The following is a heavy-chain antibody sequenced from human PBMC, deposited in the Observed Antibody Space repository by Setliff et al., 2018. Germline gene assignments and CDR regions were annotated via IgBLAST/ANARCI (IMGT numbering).Heavy chain of an antibody. CDR3: ARVAYYYDTSGYYYDLNWYFDL. J-gene: IGHJ2*01. CDR2: IQTSGTT. V-gene: IGHV4-61*09. Sequence: PSETLSLTCTVSGGSISSSSYYWSWIRQPAGKGLEWIGHIQTSGTTNYNPSLKSRVTISVDTSKNQFSLKLSAVTAADTAVYYCARVAYYYDTSGYYYDLNWYFDLWGPGNPGHRLL. D-gene: IGHD3-22*01. CDR1: GGSISSSSYY.